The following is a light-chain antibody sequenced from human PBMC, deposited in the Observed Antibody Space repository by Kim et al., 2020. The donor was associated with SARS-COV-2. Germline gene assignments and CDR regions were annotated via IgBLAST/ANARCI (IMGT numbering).Light chain of an antibody. J-gene: IGKJ4*01. CDR2: GAS. CDR3: QQSYSTPLT. CDR1: QSISTY. Sequence: DIQMIQSPSSLSASVGDRVTITCRESQSISTYLNWYQQKPGKAPKLLIYGASSLQSGVPSRFSGSGSGTDFTLTISSLQPEDFATYYCQQSYSTPLTFGGGTKLEI. V-gene: IGKV1-39*01.